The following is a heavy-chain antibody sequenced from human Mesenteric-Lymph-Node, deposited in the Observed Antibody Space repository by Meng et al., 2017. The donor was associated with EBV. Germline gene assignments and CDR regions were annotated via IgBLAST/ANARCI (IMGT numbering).Heavy chain of an antibody. D-gene: IGHD6-13*01. CDR1: GGCISSSTYY. CDR3: ARPYQEQHLVYWFDP. V-gene: IGHV4-39*01. CDR2: ISYSGST. J-gene: IGHJ5*02. Sequence: QWELPGLGPGLVKLSATLSLTCTVSGGCISSSTYYWGWIRQPPGKGLEWIGTISYSGSTYYNPSLKSRVTMSVDTSKNQFSLNLSSVIAADTAVYYCARPYQEQHLVYWFDPWGQGALVTVSS.